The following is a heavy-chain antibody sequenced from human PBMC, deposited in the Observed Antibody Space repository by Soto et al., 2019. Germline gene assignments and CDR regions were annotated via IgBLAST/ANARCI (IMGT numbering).Heavy chain of an antibody. J-gene: IGHJ4*02. CDR2: ISWNSGNI. CDR1: GFSFDDLA. CDR3: AKDKNGFASGWPLDC. Sequence: GGSLRLSCAASGFSFDDLAMHWVRQPPGKGLEWVSGISWNSGNIDYADSVKGRFTISRDNAKNSLYLEMNSLRVDDTAVYYCAKDKNGFASGWPLDCWGRGTLVTVSS. D-gene: IGHD6-19*01. V-gene: IGHV3-9*01.